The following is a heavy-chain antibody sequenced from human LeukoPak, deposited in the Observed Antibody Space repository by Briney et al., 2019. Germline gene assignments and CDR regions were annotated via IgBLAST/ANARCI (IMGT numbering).Heavy chain of an antibody. D-gene: IGHD6-19*01. J-gene: IGHJ5*02. Sequence: GGSLRLSCATSGFIVSSYYMSWVRQPPGKGLEWVSVLYSDGTTYYADSVKGRFTISRDNSKNTLYLQMNSLRAEDTAVYYCARSSGWYRFWFDPWGQGTLVTVSS. CDR1: GFIVSSYY. CDR2: LYSDGTT. CDR3: ARSSGWYRFWFDP. V-gene: IGHV3-53*01.